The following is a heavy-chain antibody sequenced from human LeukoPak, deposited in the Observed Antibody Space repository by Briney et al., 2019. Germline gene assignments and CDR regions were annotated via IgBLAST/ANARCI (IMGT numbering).Heavy chain of an antibody. J-gene: IGHJ4*02. V-gene: IGHV3-66*01. CDR2: IYSGGST. D-gene: IGHD5-12*01. Sequence: GGSLRLSCAASGFTFSIYAMSWVRQAPGKGLEWVSLIYSGGSTYYADSVKGRFTISRDNSKNTLYLQMNSLRAEDTAVYYCARGPSGDHNTGGQGTLVTVSS. CDR3: ARGPSGDHNT. CDR1: GFTFSIYA.